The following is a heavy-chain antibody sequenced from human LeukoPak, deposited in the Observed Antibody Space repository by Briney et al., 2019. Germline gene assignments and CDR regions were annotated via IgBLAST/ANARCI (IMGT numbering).Heavy chain of an antibody. CDR2: ISYDGSNK. CDR1: GFTFRNYG. J-gene: IGHJ1*01. V-gene: IGHV3-30*18. Sequence: SGRSLRLSCAAFGFTFRNYGTHWVRQAPGKGLEWVAFISYDGSNKLYADSVRGRFTISRDNSKNTLYLQMNSLRAEDTAVYYCAKDNSPYSNSWLQFFQHWGQGTLVAVSS. CDR3: AKDNSPYSNSWLQFFQH. D-gene: IGHD6-13*01.